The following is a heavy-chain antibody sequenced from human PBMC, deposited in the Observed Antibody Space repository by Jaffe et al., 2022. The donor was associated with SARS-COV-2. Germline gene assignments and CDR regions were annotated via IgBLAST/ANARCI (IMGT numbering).Heavy chain of an antibody. V-gene: IGHV3-23*01. D-gene: IGHD3-3*01. CDR1: GFTFSSYA. Sequence: EVQLLESGGGLVQPGGSLRLSCAASGFTFSSYAMSWVRQAPGKGLEWVSAISGSGGSTYYADSVKGRFTISRDNSKNTLYLQMNSLRAEDTAVYYCAKGGDFWSGYYYYYYGMDVWGQGTTVTVSS. CDR2: ISGSGGST. CDR3: AKGGDFWSGYYYYYYGMDV. J-gene: IGHJ6*02.